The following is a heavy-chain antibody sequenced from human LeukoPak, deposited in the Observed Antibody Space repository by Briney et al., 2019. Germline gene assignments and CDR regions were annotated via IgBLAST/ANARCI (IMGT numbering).Heavy chain of an antibody. Sequence: PSETLSLTCTVSGGSISSSSYYWGWIRQPPGKGLEWIGSIYYSVSTYYNPSLQSRVTISVDTSMNQFSLKLSSVTAADTAVYYCARDDYVWGSYRRNPFDYWGQGTLVTVSS. J-gene: IGHJ4*02. V-gene: IGHV4-39*07. D-gene: IGHD3-16*02. CDR1: GGSISSSSYY. CDR2: IYYSVST. CDR3: ARDDYVWGSYRRNPFDY.